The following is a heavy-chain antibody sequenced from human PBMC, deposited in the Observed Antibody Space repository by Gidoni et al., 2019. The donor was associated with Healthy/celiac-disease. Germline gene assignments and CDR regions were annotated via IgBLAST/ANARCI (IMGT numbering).Heavy chain of an antibody. CDR3: ARDRTTGAYYGMDD. J-gene: IGHJ6*02. V-gene: IGHV1-8*01. D-gene: IGHD4-4*01. Sequence: HVQLVQSGAEVKKLGASVKVSCTASGYSFTSYAINWVRQATGQGLEWMGWMNPNSGNTGYAQKFQGGVTMTRNTSISTAYMELSSLRSEDTAVYYCARDRTTGAYYGMDDWGQGTTVTVSS. CDR2: MNPNSGNT. CDR1: GYSFTSYA.